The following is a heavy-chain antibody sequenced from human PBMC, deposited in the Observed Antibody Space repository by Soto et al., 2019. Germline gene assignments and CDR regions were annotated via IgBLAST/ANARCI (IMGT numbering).Heavy chain of an antibody. Sequence: EVQLLESGGGLVQPGGSLRLSCAASGFTFSSYAMGWVRQAPGKGLEWGSAISGSGGSTYYADSVKGRFTISRDNSKNTRYLQMNSLRAEDTAVYYCAKQDSSTSCYDYWGQGTLVTVSS. CDR2: ISGSGGST. J-gene: IGHJ4*02. CDR1: GFTFSSYA. V-gene: IGHV3-23*01. CDR3: AKQDSSTSCYDY. D-gene: IGHD2-2*01.